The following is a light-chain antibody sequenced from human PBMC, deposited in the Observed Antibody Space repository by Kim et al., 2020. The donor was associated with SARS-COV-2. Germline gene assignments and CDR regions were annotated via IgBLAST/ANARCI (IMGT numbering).Light chain of an antibody. V-gene: IGKV1-8*01. Sequence: ASTGDRVTITCRASQGISSSLAWYQQKPGKAPKLLIYAASTLQTGVPSRFSGSGSGTDFTLTISCLQSEDFATYYCQQYNSYPPTFGGGTKVDIK. CDR1: QGISSS. CDR2: AAS. J-gene: IGKJ4*01. CDR3: QQYNSYPPT.